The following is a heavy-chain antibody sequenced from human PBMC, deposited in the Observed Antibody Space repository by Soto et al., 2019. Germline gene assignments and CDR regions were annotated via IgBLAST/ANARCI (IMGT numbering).Heavy chain of an antibody. Sequence: SETLSLTCTVSGGSISSYYWSWIRQPPGKGLEWIGYIYYSGSTNYNPSLKSRVTISVDTSKNQFSLKLSSVTAADTAVYYCARALVELVRKPYYYYYMDVWGKGTTVTVSS. D-gene: IGHD6-6*01. CDR1: GGSISSYY. CDR2: IYYSGST. J-gene: IGHJ6*03. V-gene: IGHV4-59*01. CDR3: ARALVELVRKPYYYYYMDV.